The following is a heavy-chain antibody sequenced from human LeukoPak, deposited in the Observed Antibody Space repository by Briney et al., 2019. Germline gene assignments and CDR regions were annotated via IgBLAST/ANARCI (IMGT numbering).Heavy chain of an antibody. V-gene: IGHV4-59*01. CDR1: GGSISSYY. D-gene: IGHD2-21*02. Sequence: PSETLFLTCTVSGGSISSYYWSWIRQPPGKGLEWIGYIYYSGSTNYNPSLKSRVTISVDTSKNQFSLKLSSVTAADTAVYYCARGGDRCGGDCYQPQYYFDYWGQGTLVTVSS. CDR2: IYYSGST. J-gene: IGHJ4*02. CDR3: ARGGDRCGGDCYQPQYYFDY.